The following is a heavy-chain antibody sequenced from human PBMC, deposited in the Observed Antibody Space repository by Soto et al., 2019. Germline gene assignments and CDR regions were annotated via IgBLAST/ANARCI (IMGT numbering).Heavy chain of an antibody. Sequence: SETLSLTCTVSGGSISSGDYYWSWIRQPPGKGLEWIGEINHSGSTNCNPSLKSRVTISVDTSKNQFSLKLSSVTAADTAVYYCARGEIGHESSSWYYFDYWGQGTLVTVSS. V-gene: IGHV4-39*07. CDR1: GGSISSGDYY. CDR2: INHSGST. CDR3: ARGEIGHESSSWYYFDY. D-gene: IGHD6-13*01. J-gene: IGHJ4*02.